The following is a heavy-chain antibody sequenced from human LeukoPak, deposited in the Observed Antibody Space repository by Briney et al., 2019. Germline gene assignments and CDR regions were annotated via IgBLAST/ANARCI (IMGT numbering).Heavy chain of an antibody. CDR1: GGSVSSGSYY. CDR3: AVQLVVPAAGALYYYYGMDV. J-gene: IGHJ6*02. V-gene: IGHV4-61*01. CDR2: IYYSGST. Sequence: SETLSLTCTVSGGSVSSGSYYWSWIRQPPGKGLEWIGYIYYSGSTNYNPSLKSRVTISVDTSKNQFSLKLSSVTAADTAVYYCAVQLVVPAAGALYYYYGMDVWGQGTTVTVSS. D-gene: IGHD2-2*01.